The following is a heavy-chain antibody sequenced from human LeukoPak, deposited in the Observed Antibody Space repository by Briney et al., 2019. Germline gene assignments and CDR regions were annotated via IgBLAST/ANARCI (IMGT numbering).Heavy chain of an antibody. J-gene: IGHJ4*02. CDR2: IYPNGNT. Sequence: RAGGSLRLSCAASGFTVSSNYMNWVRQAPGKGLEWVSMIYPNGNTFYTDSVKGRFTISRDNSKNTLDLQMSSLRAEDTAVYYCARRGHGYGSPFDYWGQGTLVTVSS. CDR1: GFTVSSNY. CDR3: ARRGHGYGSPFDY. V-gene: IGHV3-66*04. D-gene: IGHD5-18*01.